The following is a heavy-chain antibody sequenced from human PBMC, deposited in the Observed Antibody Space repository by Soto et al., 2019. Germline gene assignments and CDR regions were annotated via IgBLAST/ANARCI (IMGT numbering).Heavy chain of an antibody. CDR1: GFTFSSYA. CDR3: EQENSGRSWYPDY. J-gene: IGHJ4*02. V-gene: IGHV3-23*01. Sequence: EVQLLESGGGLVQPGGSLRLSCAASGFTFSSYAMSWVRQAPGKGLEWVSAISGSGGSTYYADSVKGRFTISRDNSKNAQYLNMNSMRAADMAVYYFEQENSGRSWYPDYWCQGPLATASS. D-gene: IGHD6-19*01. CDR2: ISGSGGST.